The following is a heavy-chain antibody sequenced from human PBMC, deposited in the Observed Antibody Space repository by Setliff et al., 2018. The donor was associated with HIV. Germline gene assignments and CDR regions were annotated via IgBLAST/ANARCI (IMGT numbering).Heavy chain of an antibody. J-gene: IGHJ4*02. CDR3: ARVIGYFSGWYLKY. CDR1: GYTFTSYD. D-gene: IGHD6-19*01. CDR2: MNPNSGNT. Sequence: ASVKVSCKASGYTFTSYDINWVRQAPGQGLEWMGWMNPNSGNTGYARKFQGRITMTRNTSITTAYMELSSLGSEDTAVYYCARVIGYFSGWYLKYWGQGTQVTVS. V-gene: IGHV1-8*02.